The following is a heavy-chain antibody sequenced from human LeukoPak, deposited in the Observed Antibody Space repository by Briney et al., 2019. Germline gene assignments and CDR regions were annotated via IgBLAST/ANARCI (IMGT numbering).Heavy chain of an antibody. CDR2: ISTYNGDT. D-gene: IGHD3-16*02. J-gene: IGHJ3*02. CDR1: GYTFTSYG. CDR3: ARIYMITFGGVIALDAFDI. V-gene: IGHV1-18*01. Sequence: GASVKVSCKASGYTFTSYGISWVRQAPGQGLEWMGWISTYNGDTNYAQKLQGRVTMTTDTSTSTAYMELRSLRSDDTAVYYCARIYMITFGGVIALDAFDIWGQGTMVTVSS.